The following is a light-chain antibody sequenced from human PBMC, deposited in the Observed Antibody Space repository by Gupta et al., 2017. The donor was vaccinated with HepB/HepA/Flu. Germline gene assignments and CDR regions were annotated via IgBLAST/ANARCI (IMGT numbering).Light chain of an antibody. CDR2: EVS. V-gene: IGLV2-23*02. Sequence: QSALHPPPSVSGSPAQSITIPCTGTSSDVGSYNLVSWYQQHPGKAHKLMIYEVSKRPAGVSNRFSGSKSGNTASLTISGLQAEDEADYYCCSDAGSSTYVFGTGTKVTVL. J-gene: IGLJ1*01. CDR3: CSDAGSSTYV. CDR1: SSDVGSYNL.